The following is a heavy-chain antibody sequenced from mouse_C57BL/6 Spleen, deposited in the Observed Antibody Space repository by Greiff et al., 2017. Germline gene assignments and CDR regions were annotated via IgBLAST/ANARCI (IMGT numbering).Heavy chain of an antibody. CDR1: GYTFTDYY. J-gene: IGHJ1*03. V-gene: IGHV1-76*01. CDR3: AREGIYYYGSSLYFDV. CDR2: IYPGSGNT. Sequence: QVQLQQSGAELVRPGASVKLSCKASGYTFTDYYINWVKQRPGQGLEWIARIYPGSGNTYYNEKFKGKATLTAEKSSSTAYMQLSSLTSEDSAVYFCAREGIYYYGSSLYFDVWGTGTTVTVSS. D-gene: IGHD1-1*01.